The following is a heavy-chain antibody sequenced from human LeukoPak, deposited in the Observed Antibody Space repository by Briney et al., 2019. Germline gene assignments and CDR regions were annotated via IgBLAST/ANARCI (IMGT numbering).Heavy chain of an antibody. CDR2: IYFSGSA. Sequence: SETLSLTCAVSGNSVRSSSFYWGWIRQPPGKGLEWIGSIYFSGSAYYNPSLKSRVTISGDASRNQFSLKLSSVTAADTAVYYCARVTMVRGVRLGNWFDPWGQGTLVTVSS. CDR3: ARVTMVRGVRLGNWFDP. J-gene: IGHJ5*02. CDR1: GNSVRSSSFY. V-gene: IGHV4-39*07. D-gene: IGHD3-10*01.